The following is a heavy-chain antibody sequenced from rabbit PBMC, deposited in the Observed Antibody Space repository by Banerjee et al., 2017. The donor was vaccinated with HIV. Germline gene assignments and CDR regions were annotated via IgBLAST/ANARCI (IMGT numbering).Heavy chain of an antibody. CDR3: AREGLYSYDDYGDPYYFNL. CDR2: IDAGSSGST. CDR1: GFTLSSYW. Sequence: QSLEESGGGLVQPEGSLTLTCKASGFTLSSYWMCWVRQAPGKGLEWIACIDAGSSGSTWYASWAKGRFTISKTSSTTVTLQMTSLTAADTATYFCAREGLYSYDDYGDPYYFNLWGPGTLVTVS. J-gene: IGHJ4*01. V-gene: IGHV1S40*01. D-gene: IGHD2-1*01.